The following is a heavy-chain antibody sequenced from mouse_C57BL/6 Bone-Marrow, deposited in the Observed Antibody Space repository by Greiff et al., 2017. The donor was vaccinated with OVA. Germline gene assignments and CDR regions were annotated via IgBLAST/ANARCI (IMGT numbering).Heavy chain of an antibody. CDR2: IDPEDGET. CDR3: ARSLMITRKYFDY. V-gene: IGHV14-2*01. Sequence: DVKLQESGAELVKPGASVKLSCTASGFNIKDYYMHWVKQRTEQGLEWIGRIDPEDGETKYAPKFQGKATITADTSSNTAYLQLSSLTSEDTAVYYCARSLMITRKYFDYWGQGTTLTVSS. J-gene: IGHJ2*01. CDR1: GFNIKDYY. D-gene: IGHD2-4*01.